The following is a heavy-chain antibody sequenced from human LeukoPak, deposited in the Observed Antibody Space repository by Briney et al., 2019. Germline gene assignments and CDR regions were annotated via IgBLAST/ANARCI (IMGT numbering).Heavy chain of an antibody. CDR3: ARAWRDTAMEDFDY. J-gene: IGHJ4*02. Sequence: GGSLRLSCAASGFTFSSYSMNWVRQAPGKGLEWVSSISSSSSYIYYADSVKGRFTISRDNAKNSLYLQMNSLRAEDTAVYYCARAWRDTAMEDFDYWGQGTLVTVSS. CDR2: ISSSSSYI. CDR1: GFTFSSYS. D-gene: IGHD5-18*01. V-gene: IGHV3-21*01.